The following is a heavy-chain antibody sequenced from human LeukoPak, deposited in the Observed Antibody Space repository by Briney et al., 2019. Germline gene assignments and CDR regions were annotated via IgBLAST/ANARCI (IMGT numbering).Heavy chain of an antibody. Sequence: PGGSLRLSCAASGFTFSSYAMSWVRQAPGKGLEWVSAISGSGGSTYYADSVKGRFTISRDNSKNTLYLQMNSLRAEDTAVYYCAKDPDYGDYVSWYFDCWGQGTLVTVSS. V-gene: IGHV3-23*01. J-gene: IGHJ4*02. CDR1: GFTFSSYA. D-gene: IGHD4-17*01. CDR3: AKDPDYGDYVSWYFDC. CDR2: ISGSGGST.